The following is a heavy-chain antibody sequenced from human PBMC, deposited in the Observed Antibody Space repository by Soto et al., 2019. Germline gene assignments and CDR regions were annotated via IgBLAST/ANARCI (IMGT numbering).Heavy chain of an antibody. CDR3: ARPLSGSYRLDYFGMDV. Sequence: GESLKISCKGSGYIFTTYWIAWVRQMPGKGLEWMGIIYPGDSDARYSPSFQGQVTISADKSISTAYLQWSSLKASDTAIYYCARPLSGSYRLDYFGMDVWGQGTTVTVSS. D-gene: IGHD3-16*02. CDR1: GYIFTTYW. CDR2: IYPGDSDA. V-gene: IGHV5-51*01. J-gene: IGHJ6*02.